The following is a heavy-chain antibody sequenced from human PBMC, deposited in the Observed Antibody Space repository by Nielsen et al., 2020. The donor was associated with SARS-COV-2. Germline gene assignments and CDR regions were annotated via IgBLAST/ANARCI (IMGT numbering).Heavy chain of an antibody. CDR3: ARDRSGTGWFDP. J-gene: IGHJ5*02. V-gene: IGHV4-30-4*01. CDR2: IYYSGST. D-gene: IGHD3-3*01. CDR1: GGSISSGDYY. Sequence: SETLSLTCTVSGGSISSGDYYWSWIRQPPGKGLEWIGYIYYSGSTYYNPSLKSRVTISVDTSKNQFSLQLNSVTPEDTAVYYCARDRSGTGWFDPWGQGTLVTVSS.